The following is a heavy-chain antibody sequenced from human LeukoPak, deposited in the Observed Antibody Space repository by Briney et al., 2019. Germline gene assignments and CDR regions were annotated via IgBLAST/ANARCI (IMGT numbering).Heavy chain of an antibody. J-gene: IGHJ4*02. CDR2: IYYSGST. D-gene: IGHD6-13*01. CDR1: GGSISISSYY. Sequence: SETLSLPCTVSGGSISISSYYWGWIRQPPGKGLAWIGSIYYSGSTYYNPSLKSRVTISVDTSKNQFSLKLSSVTAADTAVYYCARQGIAAAGSIDYWGQGTLVTVSS. V-gene: IGHV4-39*01. CDR3: ARQGIAAAGSIDY.